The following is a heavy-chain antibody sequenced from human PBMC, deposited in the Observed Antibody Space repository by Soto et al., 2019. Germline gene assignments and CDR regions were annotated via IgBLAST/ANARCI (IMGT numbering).Heavy chain of an antibody. CDR2: IWYDGSNK. D-gene: IGHD4-17*01. CDR1: GFTFSSYR. V-gene: IGHV3-33*01. CDR3: ARGLTDYGDWDAFDI. Sequence: GGSLSLSCAASGFTFSSYRMHWVRQAPGKGLEWVAVIWYDGSNKYYADSVKGRFTISRDNSKNTLYLQMNSLRAEDTAVYYCARGLTDYGDWDAFDIWGQGTMVTVSS. J-gene: IGHJ3*02.